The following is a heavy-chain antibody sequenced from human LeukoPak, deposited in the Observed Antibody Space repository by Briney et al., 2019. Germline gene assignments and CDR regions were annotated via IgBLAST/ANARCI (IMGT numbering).Heavy chain of an antibody. CDR3: ARDLPNPYCSSTSCSSDYYGMDV. Sequence: GGSLRLACAASGFTVSDYYMSWTRQAPGKGLEWISYISSSISYTNYADSVKGRFTISRDNAKNSLYLQMNSLRAEDTAVYYCARDLPNPYCSSTSCSSDYYGMDVWGKGTTVTVSS. D-gene: IGHD2-2*01. CDR1: GFTVSDYY. V-gene: IGHV3-11*06. J-gene: IGHJ6*04. CDR2: ISSSISYT.